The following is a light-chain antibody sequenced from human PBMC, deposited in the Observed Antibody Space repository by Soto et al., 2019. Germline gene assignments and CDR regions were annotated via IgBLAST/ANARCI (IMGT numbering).Light chain of an antibody. J-gene: IGLJ1*01. Sequence: QSVLTQPASVSGSPGQSITISCTGTSSDVGGYNYVSWYQQHPGKAPKVMIYEVSNRPSGVPNRFSGSKSGNTASLTISWLQAEDEADYYCSSYTSSSTTYVFGTGTKVTVL. CDR2: EVS. CDR3: SSYTSSSTTYV. V-gene: IGLV2-14*03. CDR1: SSDVGGYNY.